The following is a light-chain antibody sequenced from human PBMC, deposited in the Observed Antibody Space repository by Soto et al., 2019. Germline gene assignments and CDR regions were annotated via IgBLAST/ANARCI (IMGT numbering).Light chain of an antibody. Sequence: QSVLTQPRSVSGSPGQPLTLSCTGTSRDVGSFNSVSWYQQHPGKAPQLIIYDVTNRPSGVPDPCSGSKSGTSASLNLSGPQADADSDYYCCYCAGSSTWVFGGGTKLTVL. J-gene: IGLJ3*02. CDR3: CYCAGSSTWV. CDR2: DVT. CDR1: SRDVGSFNS. V-gene: IGLV2-11*01.